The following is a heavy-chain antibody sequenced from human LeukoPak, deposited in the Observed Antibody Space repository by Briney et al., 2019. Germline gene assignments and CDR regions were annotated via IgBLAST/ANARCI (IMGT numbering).Heavy chain of an antibody. CDR3: ARHRDTAMFDY. CDR2: IYHSGST. Sequence: PSETLSLTCAVSGYSISSGYYWGWIRRPPGKGLEWIGSIYHSGSTYYNPSLKSRVTISVDTSKNQFSLKLSSVTAADTAVYYCARHRDTAMFDYWGQGTLVTVSS. V-gene: IGHV4-38-2*01. J-gene: IGHJ4*02. CDR1: GYSISSGYY. D-gene: IGHD5-18*01.